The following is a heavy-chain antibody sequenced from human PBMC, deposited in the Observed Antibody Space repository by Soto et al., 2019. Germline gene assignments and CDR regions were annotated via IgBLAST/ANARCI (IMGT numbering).Heavy chain of an antibody. V-gene: IGHV4-59*12. J-gene: IGHJ3*02. CDR3: ARTTVTPHDAFDI. D-gene: IGHD4-17*01. Sequence: ASETLSLTCTVSGGSISSDYWSWIRQPPGKGLEWIGDINYSGSTDYNPSLKSRVTISVDTSKNQFSLKLSSVTAADTAVYYCARTTVTPHDAFDIWGQGTMVTVSS. CDR1: GGSISSDY. CDR2: INYSGST.